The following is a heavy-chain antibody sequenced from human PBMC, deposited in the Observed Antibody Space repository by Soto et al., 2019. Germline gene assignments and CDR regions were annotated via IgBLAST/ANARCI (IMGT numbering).Heavy chain of an antibody. CDR2: IRNKANSYAT. V-gene: IGHV3-72*01. J-gene: IGHJ4*02. CDR1: GFTFSDHY. CDR3: ARGGLSIKTTFFDS. D-gene: IGHD3-9*01. Sequence: EVQLVESGGGLVQPGGSLRLSCAASGFTFSDHYMDWVRQAPGKGLEWVGRIRNKANSYATEYAASAKGRFTISRDDSRNSLYLQMNSLTTEDTAVYYCARGGLSIKTTFFDSWGQGTLVTVSS.